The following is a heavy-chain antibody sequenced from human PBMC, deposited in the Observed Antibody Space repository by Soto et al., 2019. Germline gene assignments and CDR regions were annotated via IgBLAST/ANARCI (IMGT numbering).Heavy chain of an antibody. Sequence: PSETLSLTCAVSSGSISSSNWWSWVRQPPGKGLEWIGEIYHSGSTNYNPSLKSRVTISVDKSKNQFSLKLSSVTAADTAVYYCARVFNGAEYALISFVTWGQGTQVTVS. D-gene: IGHD2-8*01. CDR2: IYHSGST. CDR3: ARVFNGAEYALISFVT. V-gene: IGHV4-4*02. J-gene: IGHJ5*02. CDR1: SGSISSSNW.